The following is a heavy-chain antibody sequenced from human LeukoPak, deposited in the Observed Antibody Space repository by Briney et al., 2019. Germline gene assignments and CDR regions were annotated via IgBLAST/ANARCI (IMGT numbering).Heavy chain of an antibody. CDR2: ISSSGSTI. Sequence: GGSLRLSCAASGFTFSSYEMNWVRQAPGKGLEWVSYISSSGSTIYYADSVKGRFTISRDNSKNTLYLQMNSLRAEDTAVHYCARARRSGGITLIRGVKDRGWFDSWGQGTLVTVSS. CDR1: GFTFSSYE. CDR3: ARARRSGGITLIRGVKDRGWFDS. V-gene: IGHV3-48*03. D-gene: IGHD3-10*01. J-gene: IGHJ5*01.